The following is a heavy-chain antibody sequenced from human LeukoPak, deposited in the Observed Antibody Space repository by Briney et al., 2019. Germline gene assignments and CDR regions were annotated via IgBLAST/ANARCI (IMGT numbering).Heavy chain of an antibody. CDR2: IWYDGSNK. CDR1: GFTFSSYG. CDR3: ARLGPYCSSTSCYYVDS. V-gene: IGHV3-33*01. J-gene: IGHJ4*02. Sequence: GRALRLSCVASGFTFSSYGMHWVRQAPGKGLEWVAVIWYDGSNKYYAESVKGRFTISRDNSKNTLYLQMNSLRAEDTAVYYCARLGPYCSSTSCYYVDSWGQGTLVTVSS. D-gene: IGHD2-2*01.